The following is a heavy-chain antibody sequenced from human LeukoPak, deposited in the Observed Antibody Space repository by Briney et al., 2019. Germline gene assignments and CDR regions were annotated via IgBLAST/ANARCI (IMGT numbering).Heavy chain of an antibody. CDR1: GGTFSSYA. D-gene: IGHD3-22*01. V-gene: IGHV1-69*13. J-gene: IGHJ4*02. CDR3: ARVGYYYDSTRTGFDY. CDR2: IIPIFGTA. Sequence: SVKVSCKASGGTFSSYAISWVRQAPGQGLEWMGGIIPIFGTANYAQKFQGRVTITADESTSTAYMELSSLRSEDTAVYYCARVGYYYDSTRTGFDYWGQGALVTVSS.